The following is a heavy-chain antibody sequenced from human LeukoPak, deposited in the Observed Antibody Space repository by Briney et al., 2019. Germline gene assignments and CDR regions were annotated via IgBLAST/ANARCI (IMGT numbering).Heavy chain of an antibody. CDR2: SSRSSSTI. Sequence: PGGSLTLSCSASGFTFSNYDMQWLRPAPAKGMGWASYSSRSSSTISHADTARSRSTIARDNAKSSQYLQMNTLRVDDTAVYYCTGYPHYPYWGQGALVIVSS. D-gene: IGHD5-12*01. CDR3: TGYPHYPY. V-gene: IGHV3-48*01. J-gene: IGHJ4*02. CDR1: GFTFSNYD.